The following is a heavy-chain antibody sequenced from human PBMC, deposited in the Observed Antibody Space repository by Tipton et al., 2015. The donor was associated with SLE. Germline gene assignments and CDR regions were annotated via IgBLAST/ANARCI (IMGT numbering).Heavy chain of an antibody. D-gene: IGHD3-16*01. Sequence: QLVQSGAEVKEPGASVKVSCKASGYSFTSYHINWVRQATGQGLEWMGWMDPNSAMTGYAQKFQGRVTLTRDNSISTMYMEVSSLTPEDTAVYYCVRVGGGLLGPWGQGTQVIVSS. CDR1: GYSFTSYH. V-gene: IGHV1-8*01. J-gene: IGHJ5*02. CDR3: VRVGGGLLGP. CDR2: MDPNSAMT.